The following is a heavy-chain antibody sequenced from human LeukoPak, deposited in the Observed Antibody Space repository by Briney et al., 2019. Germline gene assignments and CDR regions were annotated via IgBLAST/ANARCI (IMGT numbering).Heavy chain of an antibody. D-gene: IGHD6-6*01. CDR3: AKDSFEYSSSSPFDY. CDR2: IWYGGSNK. V-gene: IGHV3-30*02. CDR1: GFTFSSYA. Sequence: GGSLRLSCAASGFTFSSYAMSWVRQAPGKGLEWVAVIWYGGSNKYYADSVKGRFTISRDNSKNTLYLQMNSLRAEDTAVYYCAKDSFEYSSSSPFDYWGQGTLVTVSS. J-gene: IGHJ4*02.